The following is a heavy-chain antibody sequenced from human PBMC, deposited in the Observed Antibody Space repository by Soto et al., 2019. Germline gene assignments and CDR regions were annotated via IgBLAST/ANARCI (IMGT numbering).Heavy chain of an antibody. CDR3: ARLGPRLPFLEWSLYYYGMDV. Sequence: PWESLKISCRGSGGSFTGYWGGWVRQMPGKGLEWMGIIYPGDSDTRYSPSFHGEVTISADKSISTAYLQWSSLKASDTAMYYCARLGPRLPFLEWSLYYYGMDVWGQGTTVTVSS. J-gene: IGHJ6*02. CDR1: GGSFTGYW. V-gene: IGHV5-51*01. D-gene: IGHD3-3*01. CDR2: IYPGDSDT.